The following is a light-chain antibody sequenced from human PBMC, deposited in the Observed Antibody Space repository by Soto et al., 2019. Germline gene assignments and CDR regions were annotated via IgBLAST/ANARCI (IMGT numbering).Light chain of an antibody. J-gene: IGKJ1*01. CDR3: QHYNSYSEA. Sequence: EIMLTQSPGTLSLSPGERATLSCRASQSVNSNLAWYQQKPGQAPRLLIYGASSRATGIPDRFSGSGSGTDFTLTISSLQPDDFATYYCQHYNSYSEAFGQGTKVDIK. CDR2: GAS. V-gene: IGKV3-20*01. CDR1: QSVNSN.